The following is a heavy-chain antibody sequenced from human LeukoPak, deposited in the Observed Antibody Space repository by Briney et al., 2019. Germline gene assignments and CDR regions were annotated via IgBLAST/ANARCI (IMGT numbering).Heavy chain of an antibody. V-gene: IGHV3-7*01. D-gene: IGHD1-1*01. CDR2: IKRDGSQK. CDR3: ARLGLEVGGPNWFDP. Sequence: GGSLRLSCAAPGFSFSSNWMGWVRQAPGKGLEWLAHIKRDGSQKYYLDSVKGRFTISRDNAKNSLYLQMNSLRVEDTAVYYCARLGLEVGGPNWFDPWGQGTLVTVSS. J-gene: IGHJ5*02. CDR1: GFSFSSNW.